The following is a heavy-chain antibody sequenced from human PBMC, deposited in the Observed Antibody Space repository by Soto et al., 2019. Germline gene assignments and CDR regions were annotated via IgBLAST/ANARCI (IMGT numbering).Heavy chain of an antibody. D-gene: IGHD4-17*01. CDR2: ISWNSGNI. Sequence: EVQLVESGGGLVQPGRSLRLSCAASGFTFDDYAMHWVRQAPGKGLEWVSSISWNSGNIGYADSAEGRFTISRDNAKNSLYLQMNSLRTEDTAFYYCAKDAMTTVTTGGFDYWGQGTLVTVSS. CDR3: AKDAMTTVTTGGFDY. V-gene: IGHV3-9*01. J-gene: IGHJ4*02. CDR1: GFTFDDYA.